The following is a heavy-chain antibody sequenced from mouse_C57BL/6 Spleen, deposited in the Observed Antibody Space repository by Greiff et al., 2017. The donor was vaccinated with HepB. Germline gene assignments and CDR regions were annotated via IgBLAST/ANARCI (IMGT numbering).Heavy chain of an antibody. Sequence: EVQLQHSGAELVRPGASVKLSCTASGFNIKDYYMHWVKQRPEQGLEWIGRIDPEDGDTEYAPKFQGKATMTADTSSNTAYLQLSSLTSEDTAVYYCTTMAAQATFSYYAMDYWGQGTSVTVSS. CDR2: IDPEDGDT. CDR3: TTMAAQATFSYYAMDY. J-gene: IGHJ4*01. D-gene: IGHD3-2*02. CDR1: GFNIKDYY. V-gene: IGHV14-1*01.